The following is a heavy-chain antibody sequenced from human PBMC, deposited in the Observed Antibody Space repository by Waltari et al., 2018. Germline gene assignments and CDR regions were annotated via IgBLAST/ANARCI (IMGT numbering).Heavy chain of an antibody. V-gene: IGHV6-1*01. Sequence: QVLLQQSGPELVKPSQTLSLTCAISGDSVASIHRAWNWVRQSPSRGLEWLGRTYYRSTWYTDYAASVKGRVTIDRDTAKNQFSLNISSVTPDDTAVYYCSRTFWLDYFDYWGQGALVTVAS. CDR3: SRTFWLDYFDY. CDR2: TYYRSTWYT. D-gene: IGHD6-19*01. CDR1: GDSVASIHRA. J-gene: IGHJ4*02.